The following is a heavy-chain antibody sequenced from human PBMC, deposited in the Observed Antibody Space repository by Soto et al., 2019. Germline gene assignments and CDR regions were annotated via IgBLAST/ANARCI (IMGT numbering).Heavy chain of an antibody. CDR3: ARDVEAADVYWYLEL. V-gene: IGHV3-13*01. CDR1: EFTFSNHD. Sequence: VQLLESGGGLVQPGGSLRLSCAASEFTFSNHDMLWVRQPTGKGLEWVSAIGTAGNTYYPGSVRGRCTVSRDNARNSLYLQMNSLGVGDSAVYYCARDVEAADVYWYLELWGRGTLVTVSS. J-gene: IGHJ2*01. CDR2: IGTAGNT.